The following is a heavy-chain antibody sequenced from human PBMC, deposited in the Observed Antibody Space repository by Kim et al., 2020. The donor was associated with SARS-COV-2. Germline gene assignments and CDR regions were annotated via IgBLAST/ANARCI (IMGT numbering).Heavy chain of an antibody. Sequence: AVSVKSRITINRDTSKNPFPLQRNSVTPEDTAVYYCAREGRIAVAGPFDYWGQGTLVTVSS. V-gene: IGHV6-1*01. CDR3: AREGRIAVAGPFDY. D-gene: IGHD6-19*01. J-gene: IGHJ4*02.